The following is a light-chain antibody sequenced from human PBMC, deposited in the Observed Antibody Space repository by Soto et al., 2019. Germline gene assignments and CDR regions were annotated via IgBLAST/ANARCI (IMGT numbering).Light chain of an antibody. CDR1: SSNIGAGYA. V-gene: IGLV1-40*01. CDR2: GND. J-gene: IGLJ3*02. CDR3: QSYDSSLPGSL. Sequence: QSVLTQPPSVSGAPGQRVTISCTGSSSNIGAGYAVHWYRQLPGTAPKLLIYGNDNRPAGVPDRFSGSKSGTSASLAITGLQAEDEADYYCQSYDSSLPGSLFGGGTQLTVL.